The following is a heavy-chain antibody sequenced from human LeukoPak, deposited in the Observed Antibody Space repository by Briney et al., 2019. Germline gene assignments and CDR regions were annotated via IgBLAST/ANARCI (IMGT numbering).Heavy chain of an antibody. Sequence: GGSLRLSCAASGSTFSSYAMSWVRQAPGKGLEWVSAISGSGGSTYYADSVKGRFTISRDNSKNTLYLQMNSLRAEDTAVYYCARRSIAARPEVWFDPWGQGTLVTVSS. CDR1: GSTFSSYA. J-gene: IGHJ5*02. CDR3: ARRSIAARPEVWFDP. V-gene: IGHV3-23*01. D-gene: IGHD6-6*01. CDR2: ISGSGGST.